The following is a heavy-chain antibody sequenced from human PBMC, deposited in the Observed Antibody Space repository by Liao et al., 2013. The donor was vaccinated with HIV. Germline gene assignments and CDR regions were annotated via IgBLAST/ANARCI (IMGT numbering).Heavy chain of an antibody. Sequence: QVQLQQWGAGLLKPSETLSLTCAVYGGSFSGYYWSWIRQPPGKGLEWIGEINHSGSTNYNPSLKSRVTISVDTSKNQFSLKLSSVTAADTAVYYCAMRAGCSSTSCWGNYFDYWGQGTLVTVSS. CDR1: GGSFSGYY. V-gene: IGHV4-34*01. D-gene: IGHD2-2*01. CDR2: INHSGST. J-gene: IGHJ4*02. CDR3: AMRAGCSSTSCWGNYFDY.